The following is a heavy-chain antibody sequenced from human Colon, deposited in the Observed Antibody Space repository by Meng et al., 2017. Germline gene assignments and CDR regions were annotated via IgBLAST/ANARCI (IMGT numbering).Heavy chain of an antibody. CDR2: INHSGST. CDR1: GRSFSGYY. Sequence: QQWGSGLFQPSGTLSLTCDVSGRSFSGYYWSWIRQPPGKGLEWIGEINHSGSTNYNPSLKSRVTISVDTSKNQFSLKLSSVTAADTAVYYCARERLSSGWYGGRWFDPWGQGTLVTVSS. J-gene: IGHJ5*02. D-gene: IGHD6-19*01. CDR3: ARERLSSGWYGGRWFDP. V-gene: IGHV4-34*01.